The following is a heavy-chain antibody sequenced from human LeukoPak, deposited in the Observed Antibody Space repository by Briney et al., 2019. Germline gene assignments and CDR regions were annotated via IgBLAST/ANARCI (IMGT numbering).Heavy chain of an antibody. CDR2: IYSSGST. D-gene: IGHD1-26*01. J-gene: IGHJ4*02. CDR3: ARNPGLVGATTVPYYFDY. V-gene: IGHV4-31*03. Sequence: SETLSLTCTVSGGSISSGGYYWSWIRQHPGKGLEWIGYIYSSGSTYYNPSLKSRVTISVDTSKNQFSLKLSSVTAADTAVYYCARNPGLVGATTVPYYFDYWGQGTLVTVSS. CDR1: GGSISSGGYY.